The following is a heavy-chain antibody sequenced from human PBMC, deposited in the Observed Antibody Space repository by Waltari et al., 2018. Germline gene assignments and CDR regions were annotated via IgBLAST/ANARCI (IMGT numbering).Heavy chain of an antibody. V-gene: IGHV5-51*01. J-gene: IGHJ3*02. Sequence: EVQLVQSGAEVKKPGESLKISCKGSGSSFTSYWIGWVRQLPGKGLELMGISYPGDSDTRYSPSFQGQVTISADKSISTAYLQWSSLKASDTAMYYCATKLGVRYSGYDMGGDAFDIWGQGTMVTVSS. D-gene: IGHD5-12*01. CDR2: SYPGDSDT. CDR3: ATKLGVRYSGYDMGGDAFDI. CDR1: GSSFTSYW.